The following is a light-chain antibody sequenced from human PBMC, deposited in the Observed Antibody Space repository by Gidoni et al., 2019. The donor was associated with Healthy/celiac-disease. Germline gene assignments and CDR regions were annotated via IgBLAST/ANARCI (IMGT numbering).Light chain of an antibody. CDR3: QAWDSSTAGVV. V-gene: IGLV3-1*01. CDR2: QDS. J-gene: IGLJ2*01. Sequence: SYELNKPPSVSVSPGQTASITCSGDKLGDKYACWYQQKPGQSPVLVIYQDSKRPSGIPERFSGSNSGNTATLTISGTQAMDEADYYCQAWDSSTAGVVFGGGTKLTVL. CDR1: KLGDKY.